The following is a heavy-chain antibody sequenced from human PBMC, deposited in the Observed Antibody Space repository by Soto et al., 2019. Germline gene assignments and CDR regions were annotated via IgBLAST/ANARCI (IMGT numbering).Heavy chain of an antibody. CDR3: ARGNQWLVSLNYYGMDV. CDR2: ISAYNGNT. Sequence: ASVKVSCKASGYTFTSYGISWVRQAPGQGLEWMGWISAYNGNTNYAQKLQGRVTMTTDTSTSTAYMELRSLRSDDTAVYYCARGNQWLVSLNYYGMDVWGQGTTVTVSS. CDR1: GYTFTSYG. D-gene: IGHD6-19*01. V-gene: IGHV1-18*01. J-gene: IGHJ6*02.